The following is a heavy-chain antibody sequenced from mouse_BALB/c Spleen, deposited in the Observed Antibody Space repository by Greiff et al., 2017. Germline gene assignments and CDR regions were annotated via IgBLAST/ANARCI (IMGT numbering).Heavy chain of an antibody. CDR1: GFTFSDYY. D-gene: IGHD2-3*01. CDR2: ISDGGSYT. V-gene: IGHV5-4*02. J-gene: IGHJ3*01. Sequence: EVKVEESGGGLVKPGGSLKLSCAASGFTFSDYYMYWVRQTPEKRLEWVATISDGGSYTYYPDSVKGRFTISRDNAKNNLYLQMSSLKSEDTAMYYCARDPHDGYYAWFAYWGQGTLVTVSA. CDR3: ARDPHDGYYAWFAY.